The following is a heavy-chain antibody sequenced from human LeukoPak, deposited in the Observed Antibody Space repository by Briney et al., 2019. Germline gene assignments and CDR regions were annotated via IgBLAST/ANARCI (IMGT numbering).Heavy chain of an antibody. V-gene: IGHV3-53*01. J-gene: IGHJ4*02. Sequence: GGSLRLSCAASGFTVITNDMNWVRQAPGKGLEWVSDLYSDGNTKYADSVQGRFTISRDNSKNTLYLEMNSLSRDDTAVYYCARGVEPLAANTLAYWGQGTLVTVSS. D-gene: IGHD1-14*01. CDR3: ARGVEPLAANTLAY. CDR1: GFTVITND. CDR2: LYSDGNT.